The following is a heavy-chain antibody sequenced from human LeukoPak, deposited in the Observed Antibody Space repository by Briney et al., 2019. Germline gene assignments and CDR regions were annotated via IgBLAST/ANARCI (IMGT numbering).Heavy chain of an antibody. CDR1: GGSFSGYY. CDR2: INHSGST. J-gene: IGHJ5*01. CDR3: ARGASRYSSGWYGS. D-gene: IGHD6-19*01. V-gene: IGHV4-34*01. Sequence: SETLSLTCAVYGGSFSGYYWSWIRQPPGKGLEWIGEINHSGSTNYNPSLKSRVTISVDTSKNQFSLKLSSVTAADTAVYYCARGASRYSSGWYGSWGQGTLVTVSS.